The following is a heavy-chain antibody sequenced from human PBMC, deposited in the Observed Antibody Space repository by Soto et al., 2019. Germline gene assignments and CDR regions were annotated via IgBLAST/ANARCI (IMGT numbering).Heavy chain of an antibody. CDR3: TRWNYAMDV. CDR2: INQDGSDR. Sequence: EVQLMQSGGGLVQPGASLTLSCAASGLTFTNYYMTWVRQSPGKGLEWVAKINQDGSDRNYADSVKGRFTISRYNAKDSLDLQMNSLRVEDTAMYYCTRWNYAMDVGGQGTTVTVS. V-gene: IGHV3-7*03. CDR1: GLTFTNYY. J-gene: IGHJ6*02.